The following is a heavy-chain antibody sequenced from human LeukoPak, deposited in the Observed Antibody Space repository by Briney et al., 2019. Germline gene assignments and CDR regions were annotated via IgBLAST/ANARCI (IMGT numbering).Heavy chain of an antibody. Sequence: PSGTLSLTCAVSGGSISGNNWWSWVRQPPGKGLEWIGEIFHSGSTNYNPSLKSRVAISVDKSKNQFSLRLSSVTAADTAVYYCARVLSGSNFDYWGQGTLVTVSS. V-gene: IGHV4-4*02. CDR2: IFHSGST. CDR3: ARVLSGSNFDY. J-gene: IGHJ4*02. CDR1: GGSISGNNW. D-gene: IGHD3-22*01.